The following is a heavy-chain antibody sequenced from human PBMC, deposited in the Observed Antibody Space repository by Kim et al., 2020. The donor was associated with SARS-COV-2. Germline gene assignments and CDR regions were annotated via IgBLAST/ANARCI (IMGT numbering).Heavy chain of an antibody. Sequence: GGSLRLSCTVSGFTFGHSAMSWVRQVPGKGLEWVSAIFVSGSGTYYADSVKGRFTISRDNFQSTVHLQLNDLRADDTAVYYCAIHLHVPTVTFYWYFDLWGRGTMVTVSS. CDR1: GFTFGHSA. V-gene: IGHV3-23*01. CDR2: IFVSGSGT. J-gene: IGHJ2*01. CDR3: AIHLHVPTVTFYWYFDL. D-gene: IGHD2-21*02.